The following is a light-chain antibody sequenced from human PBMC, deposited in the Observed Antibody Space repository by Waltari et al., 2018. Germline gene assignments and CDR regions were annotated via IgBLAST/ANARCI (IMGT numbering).Light chain of an antibody. Sequence: QSVLTQPPSVSGAPGQRVSLSCTGSNSNIGAGYEVHWYQHLPGTAPRLLIYGNSNRPSGVPDRFSGSKSGTSGSLAITGLQAEDEADYYCQSYDTVLSAYVFGPGTTVTVL. CDR2: GNS. V-gene: IGLV1-40*01. CDR1: NSNIGAGYE. CDR3: QSYDTVLSAYV. J-gene: IGLJ1*01.